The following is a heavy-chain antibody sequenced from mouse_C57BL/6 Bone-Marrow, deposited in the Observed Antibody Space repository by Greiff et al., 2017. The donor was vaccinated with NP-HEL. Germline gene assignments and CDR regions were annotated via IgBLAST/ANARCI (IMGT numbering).Heavy chain of an antibody. Sequence: VQLQQSGPELVKPGASVKISCKASGYTFTDYYMNWVKQSHGKSLEWIGDINPNNGGTSYNQKFKGKATLTVDKSSSTAYMELRSLTSEDSAVYYCARGGWFFYWYFDVWGTGTTVTVSS. CDR3: ARGGWFFYWYFDV. J-gene: IGHJ1*03. CDR1: GYTFTDYY. CDR2: INPNNGGT. V-gene: IGHV1-26*01. D-gene: IGHD2-3*01.